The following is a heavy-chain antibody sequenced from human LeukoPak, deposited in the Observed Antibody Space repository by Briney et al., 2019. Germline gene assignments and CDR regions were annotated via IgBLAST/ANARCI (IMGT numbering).Heavy chain of an antibody. D-gene: IGHD6-13*01. CDR3: ARIFSRSSSWYGAAGDY. J-gene: IGHJ4*02. CDR1: GYTFTSYG. Sequence: ASVKVSCKASGYTFTSYGISWVRQAPGQGLEWMGWISAYNGNTNYAQKLQGRVTMTTDTSTSTAYIELRSLRSDDTAVYYCARIFSRSSSWYGAAGDYRGQGTLVTVSS. V-gene: IGHV1-18*01. CDR2: ISAYNGNT.